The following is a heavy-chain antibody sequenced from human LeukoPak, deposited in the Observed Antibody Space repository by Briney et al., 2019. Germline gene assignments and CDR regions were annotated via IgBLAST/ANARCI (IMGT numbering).Heavy chain of an antibody. CDR3: ARVDELLINFDY. CDR1: GGSISSGDYY. CDR2: IYYSGST. V-gene: IGHV4-30-4*08. J-gene: IGHJ4*02. D-gene: IGHD2-15*01. Sequence: PSETLSLTCTVSGGSISSGDYYWSWIRQPPGKGLEWIGYIYYSGSTYYNPSLKSRVTISVDTSKNQLSLKLSSVTAADTAVYYCARVDELLINFDYWGQGTLVTVSS.